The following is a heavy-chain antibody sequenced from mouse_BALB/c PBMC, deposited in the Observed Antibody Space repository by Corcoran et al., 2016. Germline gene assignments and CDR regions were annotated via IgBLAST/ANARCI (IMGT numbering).Heavy chain of an antibody. CDR3: ARVYYDYRDFDY. J-gene: IGHJ2*01. CDR1: GYTFTNYG. Sequence: QIQLVQSGPELKKPGETVKISCKASGYTFTNYGMNWVKQAPGKGLKWMGWINTYTGEPTYADDFKGRFAFSLETSASTAYLHINNLKNEDTATYFCARVYYDYRDFDYWCQGTTLTVSS. CDR2: INTYTGEP. V-gene: IGHV9-3-1*01. D-gene: IGHD2-4*01.